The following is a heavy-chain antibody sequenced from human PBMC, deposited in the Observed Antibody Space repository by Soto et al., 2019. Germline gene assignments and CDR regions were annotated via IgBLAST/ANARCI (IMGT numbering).Heavy chain of an antibody. V-gene: IGHV1-18*01. J-gene: IGHJ3*02. CDR3: ARDEAVAALDAFDI. D-gene: IGHD6-19*01. Sequence: ASVKVSCKASGYTFTSYGISWVRQAPGQGLEWMGWISAYNGNTNYAQKLQGRVTMTTDTSTSTAYMELRSLRSDDTAVYYCARDEAVAALDAFDIWGQGTMVTVSS. CDR2: ISAYNGNT. CDR1: GYTFTSYG.